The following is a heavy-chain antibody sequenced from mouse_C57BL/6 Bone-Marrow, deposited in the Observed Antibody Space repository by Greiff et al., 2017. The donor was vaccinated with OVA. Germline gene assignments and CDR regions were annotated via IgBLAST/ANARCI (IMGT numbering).Heavy chain of an antibody. V-gene: IGHV1-81*01. CDR2: IYPRSGNT. J-gene: IGHJ2*01. Sequence: VKLQESGAELARPGASVKLSCKASGYTFTSYGISWVKQRTGQGLEWIGEIYPRSGNTYYNEKFKGKATLTADKSSSTAYMELRSLTSEDSAVYFCAREFPDYEDYWGQGTTLTVSS. CDR1: GYTFTSYG. CDR3: AREFPDYEDY. D-gene: IGHD2-4*01.